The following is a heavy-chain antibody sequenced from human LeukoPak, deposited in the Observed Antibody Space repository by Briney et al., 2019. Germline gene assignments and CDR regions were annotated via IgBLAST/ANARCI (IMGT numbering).Heavy chain of an antibody. J-gene: IGHJ4*02. D-gene: IGHD1-26*01. CDR3: AKGDTTWELPHDY. CDR1: GFTFSSYA. CDR2: ISGSGGIT. V-gene: IGHV3-23*01. Sequence: GSLSLSCAASGFTFSSYAMSWVRQAPGKGLEWVSAISGSGGITSYADSVKGRFTISRDNSKNTLYLQMNSLRAEDTAVYYCAKGDTTWELPHDYWGQGTLVTVSS.